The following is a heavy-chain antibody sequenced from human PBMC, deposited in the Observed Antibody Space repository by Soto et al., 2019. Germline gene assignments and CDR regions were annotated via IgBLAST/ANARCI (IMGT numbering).Heavy chain of an antibody. CDR2: VSTNGRST. J-gene: IGHJ6*02. Sequence: GGSLRLSCRASGLAFGNYAMNWVRQVPGRGLEWVAGVSTNGRSTYYADSVRGRFTISRDNSKITVYLQMNSLRAEDTAVYYCAKDRAFNYFYGMDVCGQGTTVTVSS. V-gene: IGHV3-23*01. CDR3: AKDRAFNYFYGMDV. CDR1: GLAFGNYA. D-gene: IGHD3-10*01.